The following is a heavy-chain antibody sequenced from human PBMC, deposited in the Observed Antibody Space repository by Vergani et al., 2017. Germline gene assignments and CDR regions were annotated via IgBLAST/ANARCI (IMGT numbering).Heavy chain of an antibody. Sequence: QVQLQESGPGLVKPSQTLSLTCTVSGGSISSGSYYWSWIRQPAGKGLEWIGRIYTSGSTNYNPSLKSRVTISVDTSKNQFSLKLSSVTAADTAVYYCARDNYYYDSSGYYEPWYFDYWGQGTLVTVSS. D-gene: IGHD3-22*01. CDR1: GGSISSGSYY. CDR2: IYTSGST. J-gene: IGHJ4*02. CDR3: ARDNYYYDSSGYYEPWYFDY. V-gene: IGHV4-61*02.